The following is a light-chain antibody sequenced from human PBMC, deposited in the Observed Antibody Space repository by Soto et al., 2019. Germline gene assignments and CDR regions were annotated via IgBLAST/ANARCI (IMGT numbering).Light chain of an antibody. CDR3: SAYTARGTLV. CDR2: EVR. J-gene: IGLJ3*02. Sequence: QSALTQPASVSGSAGQSITISCSGTMRDVGAYNLVSWYQQHPGTAPKLIIYEVRNRPSSISSRFSGSRSGNTASLTISGLQPEDEGDYYCSAYTARGTLVFGGGTKLTVL. V-gene: IGLV2-14*01. CDR1: MRDVGAYNL.